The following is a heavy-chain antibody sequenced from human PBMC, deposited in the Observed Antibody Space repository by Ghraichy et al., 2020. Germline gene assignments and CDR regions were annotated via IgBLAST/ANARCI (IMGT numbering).Heavy chain of an antibody. CDR3: ARGDLAGAIAL. D-gene: IGHD2-21*01. Sequence: GGSLRLSCVASGITFSSHNMNWVRQAPGKGLEWVSSISSGSRSIYYADSVKGRFTISRDNAKNSLYLQMNSLRVEDTAVYHCARGDLAGAIALWGQGTMVTVSS. CDR2: ISSGSRSI. V-gene: IGHV3-21*01. J-gene: IGHJ3*01. CDR1: GITFSSHN.